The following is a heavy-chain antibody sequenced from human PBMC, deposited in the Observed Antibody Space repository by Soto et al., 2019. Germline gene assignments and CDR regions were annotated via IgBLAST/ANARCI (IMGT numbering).Heavy chain of an antibody. CDR2: IYHSGST. CDR1: GVSISTYY. V-gene: IGHV4-59*01. CDR3: ARDTSSTFDY. J-gene: IGHJ4*02. Sequence: QVQLQESGPGLVKPSETLSLTCTVSGVSISTYYWSWIRQPPGKGLEWMAYIYHSGSTKYNPSLKSRVTISVDTSKTQISLKLSSVTAAATAVYYCARDTSSTFDYWGPGTLVTVSS. D-gene: IGHD2-2*01.